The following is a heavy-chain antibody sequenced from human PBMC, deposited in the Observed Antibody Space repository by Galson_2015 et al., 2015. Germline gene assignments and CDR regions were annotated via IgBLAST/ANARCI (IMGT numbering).Heavy chain of an antibody. V-gene: IGHV3-73*01. CDR3: AKDHIHSSGWYGTDWFDP. CDR1: GFTFSGSA. CDR2: IRSKAYSYAT. Sequence: SLRLSCAASGFTFSGSAMHWVRQASGKGLEWVGRIRSKAYSYATAYAASVKGRFTISRDDSKNTAYLQMNSLRAEDTAVYYCAKDHIHSSGWYGTDWFDPWGQGTLVTVSS. J-gene: IGHJ5*02. D-gene: IGHD6-19*01.